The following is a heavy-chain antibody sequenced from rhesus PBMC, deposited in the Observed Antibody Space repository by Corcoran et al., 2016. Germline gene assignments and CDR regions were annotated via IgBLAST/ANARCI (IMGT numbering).Heavy chain of an antibody. CDR1: GGSISDSYY. CDR2: IYGSGGST. J-gene: IGHJ3*01. V-gene: IGHV4-106*01. Sequence: QVQLQESGPGLVKPSATLSLTCAVSGGSISDSYYWRWIRQPPGKRLAWIGYIYGSGGSTYYNPSLKRLGTSSTDTSKNQFSLKLSSGTAADTAVYYCGRGPRGPAFEFWGQGLRVTVSS. CDR3: GRGPRGPAFEF.